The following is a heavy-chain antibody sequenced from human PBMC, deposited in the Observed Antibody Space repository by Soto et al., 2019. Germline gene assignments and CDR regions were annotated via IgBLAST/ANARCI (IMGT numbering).Heavy chain of an antibody. CDR2: AYYGGNT. Sequence: QVQLQESGPGLVKPSETLSLTCTVSGGSISSYYWSWIRQPPGKGLEWIGYAYYGGNTNYNPSLKRRVSISVDTSKSQFALRLNSVTVADTAVYYCVKHLSAWLRMEAFDVWGAGTLVTVSS. D-gene: IGHD5-12*01. CDR1: GGSISSYY. CDR3: VKHLSAWLRMEAFDV. V-gene: IGHV4-59*08. J-gene: IGHJ3*01.